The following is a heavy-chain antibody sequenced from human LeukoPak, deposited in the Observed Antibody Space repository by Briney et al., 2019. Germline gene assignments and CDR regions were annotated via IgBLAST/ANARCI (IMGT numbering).Heavy chain of an antibody. CDR2: INPNSGGT. D-gene: IGHD5-24*01. V-gene: IGHV1-2*06. J-gene: IGHJ4*02. CDR1: GYTFTGYY. CDR3: ARSARDGYNYQSYFDY. Sequence: ASVRVSCKASGYTFTGYYMHWVRQAPGQGLEWMGRINPNSGGTNYAQKFQGRVTMTRVTSISTAYMELSRLRSDDMAVYYCARSARDGYNYQSYFDYWGQGTLVTVSS.